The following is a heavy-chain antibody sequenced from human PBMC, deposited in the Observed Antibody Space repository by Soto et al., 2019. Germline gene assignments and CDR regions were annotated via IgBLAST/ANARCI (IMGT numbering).Heavy chain of an antibody. D-gene: IGHD2-15*01. CDR1: GGSISSGDYY. V-gene: IGHV4-30-4*01. CDR3: ARGRYCLTGRCFPNWFDS. CDR2: IYYSGST. Sequence: SETLSLTCTVSGGSISSGDYYWSWIRQPPGKGLEWIGYIYYSGSTYYNPSLKSRVTISVDTSKSQFSLNVTSVTAADTAVYFCARGRYCLTGRCFPNWFDSWGQGTLVTVSS. J-gene: IGHJ5*01.